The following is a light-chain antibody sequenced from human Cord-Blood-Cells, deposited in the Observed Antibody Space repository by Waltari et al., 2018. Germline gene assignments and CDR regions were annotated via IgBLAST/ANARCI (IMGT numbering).Light chain of an antibody. Sequence: EIVMTQSPATLSVSPGERATLSCRASQSVSSNLAWYQQKPGQAPKLLIYGASTRATGIPARFSGSGSRTDFTLTISSLQSEDFGVYYCQQYNNWPPWTFGQGTKVEIK. CDR1: QSVSSN. CDR3: QQYNNWPPWT. V-gene: IGKV3-15*01. CDR2: GAS. J-gene: IGKJ1*01.